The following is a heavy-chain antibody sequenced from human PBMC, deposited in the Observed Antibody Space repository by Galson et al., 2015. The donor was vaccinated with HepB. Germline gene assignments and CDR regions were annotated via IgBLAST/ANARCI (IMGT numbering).Heavy chain of an antibody. V-gene: IGHV6-1*01. CDR3: AKVEYTSKSYVDQ. CDR2: TYYRSTWYN. Sequence: CAISGDSVSSYSAAWHWIRQSPSRGLEWLGRTYYRSTWYNHYAESLQGRVSINPDTSKNQFSLQLNSVTPEDTALYYCAKVEYTSKSYVDQWGQGTLVTVSS. CDR1: GDSVSSYSAA. J-gene: IGHJ4*02. D-gene: IGHD2/OR15-2a*01.